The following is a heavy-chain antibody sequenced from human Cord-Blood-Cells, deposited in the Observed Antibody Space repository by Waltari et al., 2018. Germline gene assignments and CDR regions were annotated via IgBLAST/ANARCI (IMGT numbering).Heavy chain of an antibody. CDR2: IYSGGST. Sequence: EVQLVESGGGWIQPGGSLRLSCAAPGFTVRSNYFSWVRQAPGKGLEWVSVIYSGGSTYYADSVKGRFTISRDNSKNTLYLQMNSLRAEDTAVYYCARGRYGGNLDYWGQGTLVTVSS. CDR1: GFTVRSNY. D-gene: IGHD2-15*01. J-gene: IGHJ4*02. CDR3: ARGRYGGNLDY. V-gene: IGHV3-53*01.